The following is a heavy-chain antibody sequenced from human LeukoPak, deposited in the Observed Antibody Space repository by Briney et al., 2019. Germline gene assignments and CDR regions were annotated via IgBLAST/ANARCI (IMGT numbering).Heavy chain of an antibody. J-gene: IGHJ4*02. V-gene: IGHV1-2*06. CDR3: ARGVLEWLSFDY. D-gene: IGHD3-3*01. CDR2: FDPNNGGT. Sequence: GASVKVSFKGSGYTFPRYYMHWVRQAPAQGLEWMGRFDPNNGGTSYAQKFQGRVTITRDTSVSTAYMELSSLRSEDTAVYYCARGVLEWLSFDYWGQGSLVTVSS. CDR1: GYTFPRYY.